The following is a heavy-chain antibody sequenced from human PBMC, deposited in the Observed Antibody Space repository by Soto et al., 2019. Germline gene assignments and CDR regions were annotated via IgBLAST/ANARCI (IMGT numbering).Heavy chain of an antibody. Sequence: QVQLQESGPGLVKPSQTLSLTCAISGDSVSSNSAAWNWIRLSPSRGLEWLARTYYRSRWYNDYAVSVRSRITVNPATSKNQCSLQLTSVTPEDTAVYYCAGTTSHQWYYMDVWGKGTTVTVSS. CDR3: AGTTSHQWYYMDV. D-gene: IGHD1-7*01. J-gene: IGHJ6*03. V-gene: IGHV6-1*01. CDR1: GDSVSSNSAA. CDR2: TYYRSRWYN.